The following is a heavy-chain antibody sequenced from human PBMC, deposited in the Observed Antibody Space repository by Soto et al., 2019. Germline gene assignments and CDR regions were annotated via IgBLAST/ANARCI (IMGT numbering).Heavy chain of an antibody. Sequence: GSLRLSCAASGXPVSNYPMSWVRQAPGKGLEWVSEISASVGSTYYTDSVKGRFTISRDNSKNTLYLQLNSMRAEDTAVYYCAKGGQSYDYWGQGTLGTVSS. J-gene: IGHJ4*02. CDR2: ISASVGST. D-gene: IGHD3-10*01. CDR1: GXPVSNYP. V-gene: IGHV3-23*01. CDR3: AKGGQSYDY.